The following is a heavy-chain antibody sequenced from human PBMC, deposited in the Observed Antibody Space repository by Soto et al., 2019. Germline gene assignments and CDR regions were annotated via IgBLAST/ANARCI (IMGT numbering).Heavy chain of an antibody. CDR1: GYTLTELS. CDR3: ATDRMTTFGGVIVMNAFDI. J-gene: IGHJ3*02. Sequence: AASVKVSCKVSGYTLTELSMHWVRQAPGKGLEWMGGFDPEDGETIYAQKFQGRVTMTEDTSTDTAYMELSSLRSEDTAVYYCATDRMTTFGGVIVMNAFDIWGQGTMVTVSS. CDR2: FDPEDGET. V-gene: IGHV1-24*01. D-gene: IGHD3-16*02.